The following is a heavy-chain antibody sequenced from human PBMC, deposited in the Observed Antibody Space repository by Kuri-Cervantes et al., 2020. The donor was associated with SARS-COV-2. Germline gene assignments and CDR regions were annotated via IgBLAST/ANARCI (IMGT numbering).Heavy chain of an antibody. Sequence: SQTLSLTCAVSGVSVTGGTYYWAWIRQPAGKGLEWIGHLDTSGSTTYNPSLKSRVTISLDPSNNQVSLSLTSTTAADTAVYYCGKVSWLQLWRRYSDSWGQGTLVTVSS. CDR1: GVSVTGGTYY. CDR2: LDTSGST. D-gene: IGHD5-24*01. J-gene: IGHJ4*02. CDR3: GKVSWLQLWRRYSDS. V-gene: IGHV4-61*09.